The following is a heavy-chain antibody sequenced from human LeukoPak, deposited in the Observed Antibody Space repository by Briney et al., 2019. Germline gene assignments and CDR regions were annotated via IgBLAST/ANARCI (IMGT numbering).Heavy chain of an antibody. J-gene: IGHJ3*02. V-gene: IGHV1-46*01. D-gene: IGHD1-26*01. CDR1: GYTFTSYY. CDR2: INPSGGSP. Sequence: ASVKVSCKAAGYTFTSYYMHWVRQAPGQGLEWMGIINPSGGSPSYAQKFQGRVTMTRDTSTSTVYMELSSLRSEDTAVYYCARVSVGATYFRAFDIWGQGTMVTVSS. CDR3: ARVSVGATYFRAFDI.